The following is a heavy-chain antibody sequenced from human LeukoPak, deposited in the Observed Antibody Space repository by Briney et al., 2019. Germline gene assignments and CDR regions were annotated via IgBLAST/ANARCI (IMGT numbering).Heavy chain of an antibody. D-gene: IGHD2-15*01. J-gene: IGHJ3*02. V-gene: IGHV1-69*05. CDR2: IIPIFGTA. CDR1: GGTFSSYA. Sequence: SVKVSCKASGGTFSSYAISWVRQAPGQGLEWMGGIIPIFGTANYAQKLQGRITMTTDTSTSTAYMELRSLRSDDTAVYYCVRSGYCYGGTCHSGAFDIWGQGTVVTVSS. CDR3: VRSGYCYGGTCHSGAFDI.